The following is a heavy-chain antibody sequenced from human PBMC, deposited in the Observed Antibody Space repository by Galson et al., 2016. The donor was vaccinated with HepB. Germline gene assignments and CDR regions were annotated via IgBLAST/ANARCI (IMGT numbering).Heavy chain of an antibody. Sequence: SLRLSCAASGFTFSSYATSWVRQAPGKGLEWVSAISGSGGSTYYTDSVKGRFTISRDNSKNTVYLQMNSLRAEDTAMYHCATKQEGITMIRGVTVDYYGMDVWGQGTTVTVSS. J-gene: IGHJ6*02. CDR1: GFTFSSYA. CDR3: ATKQEGITMIRGVTVDYYGMDV. D-gene: IGHD3-10*01. CDR2: ISGSGGST. V-gene: IGHV3-23*01.